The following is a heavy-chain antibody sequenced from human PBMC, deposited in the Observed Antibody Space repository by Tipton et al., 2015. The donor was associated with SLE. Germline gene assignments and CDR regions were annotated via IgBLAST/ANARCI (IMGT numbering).Heavy chain of an antibody. Sequence: TLSLTCAVYGGSFSGYYWSWIRQPPGKGLEWIGEINHSGSTNYNPSLKSRVTISVDTSKNQFSLKLSSVTAADTAVYYCARGLRVGATPGYYYGMDVWGQGTTVTVSS. CDR1: GGSFSGYY. V-gene: IGHV4-34*01. D-gene: IGHD1-26*01. CDR3: ARGLRVGATPGYYYGMDV. J-gene: IGHJ6*02. CDR2: INHSGST.